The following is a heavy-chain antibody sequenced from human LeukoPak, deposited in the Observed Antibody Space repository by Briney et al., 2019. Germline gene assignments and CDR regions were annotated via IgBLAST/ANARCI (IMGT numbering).Heavy chain of an antibody. CDR3: ARASSGWYGVDY. V-gene: IGHV4-59*01. Sequence: SSETLSLTCTVSGVSTSSYYWSWIRQPPGKGLEWIGYIYYSGSTNYNPSLKSRVTISVDTSKNQFSLKLSSVTAADTAVYYCARASSGWYGVDYWGQGTLVTVSS. CDR1: GVSTSSYY. J-gene: IGHJ4*02. CDR2: IYYSGST. D-gene: IGHD6-19*01.